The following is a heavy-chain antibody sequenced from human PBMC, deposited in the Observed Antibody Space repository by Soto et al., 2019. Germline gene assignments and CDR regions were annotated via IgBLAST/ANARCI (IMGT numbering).Heavy chain of an antibody. CDR1: GYTLTELS. D-gene: IGHD3-22*01. V-gene: IGHV1-24*01. J-gene: IGHJ4*02. Sequence: ASVKVSCKVSGYTLTELSMHWVRQAPGKGLEWMGGFDPEDGETIYAQKFQGRVTMTEDTSTDTAYMELSSVTAADTAVYYCAGQSYESRGYYYAYWGQGTLVTVSS. CDR3: AGQSYESRGYYYAY. CDR2: FDPEDGET.